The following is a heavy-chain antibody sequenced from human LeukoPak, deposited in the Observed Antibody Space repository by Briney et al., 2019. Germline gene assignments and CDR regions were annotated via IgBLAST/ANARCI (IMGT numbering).Heavy chain of an antibody. V-gene: IGHV3-73*01. Sequence: GGSLRLSCAASGFTFSGSAMHWVRQASGKGLEWVGRIRSKANSYATAYAASVKGRFTISRDDSKNTAYLQMNSPKTEDTAVYYCTRTKDIVVVPAAIRVYWYFDLWGRGTLVTVSS. CDR1: GFTFSGSA. CDR3: TRTKDIVVVPAAIRVYWYFDL. D-gene: IGHD2-2*01. J-gene: IGHJ2*01. CDR2: IRSKANSYAT.